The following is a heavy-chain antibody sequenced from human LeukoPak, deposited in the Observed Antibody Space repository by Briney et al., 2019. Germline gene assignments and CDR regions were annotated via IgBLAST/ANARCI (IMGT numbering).Heavy chain of an antibody. CDR3: ARWPYSSSYYFDY. D-gene: IGHD6-6*01. CDR2: ISSSSSTI. J-gene: IGHJ4*02. Sequence: GGSLRLSCAASGFTFSSYSMNWVRQAPGKGLEWVSYISSSSSTIYYADSVKGRFTISRDNAKSSLYLQMNSLRAEDTAVYYCARWPYSSSYYFDYWGQGTLVTVSS. V-gene: IGHV3-48*04. CDR1: GFTFSSYS.